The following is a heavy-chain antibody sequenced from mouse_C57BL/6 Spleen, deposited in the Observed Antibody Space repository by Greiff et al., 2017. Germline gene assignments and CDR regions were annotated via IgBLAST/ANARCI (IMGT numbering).Heavy chain of an antibody. V-gene: IGHV1-59*01. CDR1: GYTFTSYW. D-gene: IGHD1-1*01. J-gene: IGHJ2*01. CDR2: IDPSDSYT. CDR3: GRAYYYGSSYLYFDY. Sequence: QVQLQQPGAELVRPGTSVKLSCKASGYTFTSYWMHWVKQRPGQGLEWIGVIDPSDSYTNYNQKFKGKATLTVDTSSSTAYMQLSSLTSEDSAVYYCGRAYYYGSSYLYFDYWGQGTTLTVSS.